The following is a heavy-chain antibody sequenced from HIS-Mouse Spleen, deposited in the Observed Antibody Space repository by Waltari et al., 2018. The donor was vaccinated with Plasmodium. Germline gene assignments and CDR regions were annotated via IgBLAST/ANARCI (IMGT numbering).Heavy chain of an antibody. CDR3: ASSWYWYFDL. V-gene: IGHV3-7*01. D-gene: IGHD6-13*01. J-gene: IGHJ2*01. CDR2: IKKDGSEK. CDR1: GFTFSSYW. Sequence: EVQLVESGGGLVQPGGSLRLSCAASGFTFSSYWMSWVRQAPGKGLEVVANIKKDGSEKDYVDSVKGRFTISRDNAKNSLYLQMNSLRAEDTAVYYCASSWYWYFDLWGRGTLVTVSS.